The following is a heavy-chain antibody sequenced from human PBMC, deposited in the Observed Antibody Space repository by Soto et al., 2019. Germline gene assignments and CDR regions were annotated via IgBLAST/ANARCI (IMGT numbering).Heavy chain of an antibody. J-gene: IGHJ4*02. D-gene: IGHD6-19*01. CDR1: GFTFTSSA. V-gene: IGHV1-58*01. CDR2: IVVGSGNT. Sequence: SVKVSCKASGFTFTSSAVQWVRQARGQRLEWRGWIVVGSGNTNYAQKFQERVTITRDMSTSTAYMELSSLRSEDTAVYYCAARYGQWLVQDYWGQGTLVTVS. CDR3: AARYGQWLVQDY.